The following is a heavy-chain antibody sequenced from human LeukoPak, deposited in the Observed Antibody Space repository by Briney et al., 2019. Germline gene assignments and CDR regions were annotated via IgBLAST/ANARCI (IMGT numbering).Heavy chain of an antibody. CDR2: IYHSGST. D-gene: IGHD5-12*01. V-gene: IGHV4-38-2*02. CDR1: GYSISSGYY. Sequence: SETLSLTCTVSGYSISSGYYWGWIRQPPGKGLEWIGSIYHSGSTYYNPSLKSRVTISVDASKNQFSLKLSSVTAADTAVYYCARDHLMVATVHYFDYWGQGTLVTVSS. J-gene: IGHJ4*02. CDR3: ARDHLMVATVHYFDY.